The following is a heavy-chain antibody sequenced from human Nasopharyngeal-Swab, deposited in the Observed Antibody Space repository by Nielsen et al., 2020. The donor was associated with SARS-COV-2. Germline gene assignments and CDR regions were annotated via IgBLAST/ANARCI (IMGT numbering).Heavy chain of an antibody. CDR3: ARASSSRTYYFDY. V-gene: IGHV1-8*01. CDR1: GYTFTSYD. CDR2: INPNSGNT. Sequence: ASVKVSCKASGYTFTSYDINWVRQATGQGLEWMGWINPNSGNTGYAQKFQGRVTMTRNTSISTAYMELSSLRSEDTAVYYCARASSSRTYYFDYWGQGTLVTVSS. J-gene: IGHJ4*02. D-gene: IGHD6-13*01.